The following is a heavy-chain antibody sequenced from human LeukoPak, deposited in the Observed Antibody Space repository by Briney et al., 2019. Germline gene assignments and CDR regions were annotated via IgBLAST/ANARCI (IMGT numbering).Heavy chain of an antibody. CDR2: ISGSGGST. CDR3: AKVARVVVAATQRSAFDI. J-gene: IGHJ3*02. V-gene: IGHV3-23*01. Sequence: GGSLRLSCAASGFTFSSYAMSWARQAPGKGLEWVSAISGSGGSTYYADSVKGRFTISRDNSKNTLYLQMNSLRAEDTAVYYCAKVARVVVAATQRSAFDIWGQGTMVTVSS. CDR1: GFTFSSYA. D-gene: IGHD2-15*01.